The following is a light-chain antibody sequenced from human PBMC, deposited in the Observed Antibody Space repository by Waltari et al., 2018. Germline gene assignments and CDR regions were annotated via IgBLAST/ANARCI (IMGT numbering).Light chain of an antibody. V-gene: IGLV2-14*01. CDR3: SSYTSIRILV. Sequence: QSALTQPASVSGSLGQSITISCTGTSSDVGGYNYFSWYQQHPGKAPKLIIYEVSNRPSGVSNRFSASKSGNTASLTISGLQAEDEADYHCSSYTSIRILVFGGGTSLTVL. J-gene: IGLJ2*01. CDR1: SSDVGGYNY. CDR2: EVS.